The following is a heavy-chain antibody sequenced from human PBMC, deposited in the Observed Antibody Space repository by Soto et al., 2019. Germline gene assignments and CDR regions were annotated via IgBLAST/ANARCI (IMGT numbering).Heavy chain of an antibody. Sequence: SVKVSCKASGYTLTGYYMHWVRQAPGQGLEWMGWINPNSGGTNYAQKLQGWVTMTRDTSISTAYMELSRLRSDDTAVYYCARGRGSDSSGYSLGYWGQGTLVTASS. D-gene: IGHD3-22*01. J-gene: IGHJ4*02. CDR2: INPNSGGT. CDR1: GYTLTGYY. V-gene: IGHV1-2*04. CDR3: ARGRGSDSSGYSLGY.